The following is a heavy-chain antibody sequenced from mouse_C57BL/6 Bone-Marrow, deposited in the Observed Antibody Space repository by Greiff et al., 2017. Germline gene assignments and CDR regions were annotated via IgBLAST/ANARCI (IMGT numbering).Heavy chain of an antibody. CDR1: GFSLSTFGMG. J-gene: IGHJ3*01. Sequence: LTLMESGPGILQPSQTLSMTCSFSGFSLSTFGMGVGWIRQPSGKGLEWLAHIWWDDDKYYNPALKSRLTLSKVTSKNQVFLNIANVDAADTATYDCARVYGSSQAWFAYWGQGTLVTVSA. V-gene: IGHV8-8*01. CDR2: IWWDDDK. D-gene: IGHD1-1*01. CDR3: ARVYGSSQAWFAY.